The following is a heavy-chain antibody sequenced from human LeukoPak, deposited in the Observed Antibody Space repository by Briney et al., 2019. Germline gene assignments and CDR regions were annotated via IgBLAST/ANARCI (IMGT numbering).Heavy chain of an antibody. J-gene: IGHJ4*02. CDR1: GGSVSSGSYY. Sequence: KPSETLSLTCTVSGGSVSSGSYYWSWIRQPPGKGLEWIGYIYYSGSTNYNPSLKSRVTISVDTSKNQFSLKLSSVTAADTAVYYCARHYMVRGVINNYFDYWGQGTLVTVSS. CDR2: IYYSGST. V-gene: IGHV4-61*01. CDR3: ARHYMVRGVINNYFDY. D-gene: IGHD3-10*01.